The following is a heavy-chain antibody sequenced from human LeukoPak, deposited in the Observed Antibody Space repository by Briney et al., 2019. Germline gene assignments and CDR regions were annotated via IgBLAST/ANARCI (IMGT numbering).Heavy chain of an antibody. V-gene: IGHV1-2*02. CDR1: GYTFTGYY. CDR3: ARAVRLVRGVISIDY. CDR2: INPNSGGT. J-gene: IGHJ4*02. D-gene: IGHD3-10*01. Sequence: ASVTVSCKASGYTFTGYYMHWVRQAPGQGLEWMGWINPNSGGTNYAQKFQGRVTMTRDTSISTAYMELSRLRSDDTAVYYCARAVRLVRGVISIDYWGQGTLVTVSS.